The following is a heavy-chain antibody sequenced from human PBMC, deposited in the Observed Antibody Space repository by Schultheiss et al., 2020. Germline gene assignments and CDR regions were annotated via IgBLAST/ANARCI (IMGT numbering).Heavy chain of an antibody. CDR1: GFTFSSYG. D-gene: IGHD1-20*01. J-gene: IGHJ6*02. Sequence: WGSLRLSCAASGFTFSSYGMHWVRQAPGKGLEWVAVIWYDGSNKYYADSVKGRFTISRDNSKNTLYLQMNSLRAEDTAVYYCARDGPNWNDAYEGYYYYYGMDVWGQGTTVTVSS. CDR2: IWYDGSNK. V-gene: IGHV3-33*01. CDR3: ARDGPNWNDAYEGYYYYYGMDV.